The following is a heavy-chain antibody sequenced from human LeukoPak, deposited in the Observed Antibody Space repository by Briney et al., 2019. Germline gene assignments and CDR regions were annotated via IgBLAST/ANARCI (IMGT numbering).Heavy chain of an antibody. CDR3: ARRGSSGLGWYFDL. Sequence: SGTLSLTWTVSGGSISSSSYYWGWIRQPPGKGLEWIGSIYYSGSTYYNPSLKSRVTISVDTSKNQFSLKLSSVNAADTAVYYCARRGSSGLGWYFDLWGRGTLVTVSS. CDR1: GGSISSSSYY. CDR2: IYYSGST. J-gene: IGHJ2*01. D-gene: IGHD6-19*01. V-gene: IGHV4-39*01.